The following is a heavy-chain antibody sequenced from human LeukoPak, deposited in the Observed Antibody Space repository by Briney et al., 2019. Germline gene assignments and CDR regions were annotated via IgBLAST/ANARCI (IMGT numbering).Heavy chain of an antibody. CDR2: ISSRSKTI. Sequence: GGSLRLSCAASGFTFSSYEMNWVRQAPGKGLEGVSYISSRSKTIYYADSVKGRFTISRDNAKNSLYLHMNSLRPEDTAVYYCARWGRTYNILTGYSYWGQGTLVTVSS. V-gene: IGHV3-48*03. CDR3: ARWGRTYNILTGYSY. J-gene: IGHJ4*02. CDR1: GFTFSSYE. D-gene: IGHD3-9*01.